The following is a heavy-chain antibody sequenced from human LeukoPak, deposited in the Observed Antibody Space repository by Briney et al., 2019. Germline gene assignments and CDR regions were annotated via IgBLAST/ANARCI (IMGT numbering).Heavy chain of an antibody. CDR1: GGSISSSSYY. J-gene: IGHJ6*03. Sequence: SETLSLTCTVSGGSISSSSYYCGWIRQPPGKGLEWIGSIYYSGSTYYNPSLKSRVTISVDTSKNQFSLKLSSVTAADTAVYYCAGGIAARGVTPSYYYYYMDVWGKGTTVTVSS. CDR2: IYYSGST. D-gene: IGHD6-6*01. V-gene: IGHV4-39*01. CDR3: AGGIAARGVTPSYYYYYMDV.